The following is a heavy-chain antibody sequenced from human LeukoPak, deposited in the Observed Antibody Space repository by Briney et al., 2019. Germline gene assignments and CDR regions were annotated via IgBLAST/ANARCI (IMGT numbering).Heavy chain of an antibody. CDR2: ISYDGSNK. CDR3: AREFLPDPGPYDY. D-gene: IGHD3-3*01. Sequence: GGSLRLSCAASGFTFSSYAMHWVRQAPGKGLEWVAVISYDGSNKYYADSVKGQFTISRDNSKNTLYLQMNSLRAEDTAVYYCAREFLPDPGPYDYWGQGTLVTVSS. CDR1: GFTFSSYA. J-gene: IGHJ4*02. V-gene: IGHV3-30*04.